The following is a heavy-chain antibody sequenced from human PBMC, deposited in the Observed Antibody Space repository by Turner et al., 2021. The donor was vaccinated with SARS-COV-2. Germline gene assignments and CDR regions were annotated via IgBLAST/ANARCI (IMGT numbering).Heavy chain of an antibody. D-gene: IGHD3-22*01. CDR2: IYYSGST. V-gene: IGHV4-59*01. J-gene: IGHJ4*02. Sequence: QVQLQESGPGLMKPSETLSLTCTVSGGSISSYYWSWIRQPPGKGLEWIGYIYYSGSTNYNPSLKSRVTISVDTSKNQFSLKLSSVTAADTAVYYCASYYYDSSGYHYAFDYWGQGTPVTVSS. CDR3: ASYYYDSSGYHYAFDY. CDR1: GGSISSYY.